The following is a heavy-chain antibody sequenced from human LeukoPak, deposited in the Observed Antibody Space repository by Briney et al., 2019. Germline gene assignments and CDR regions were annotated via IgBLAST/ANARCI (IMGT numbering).Heavy chain of an antibody. Sequence: PSETLSLTCTVSGGSISSGGYYWSWIRQHPGKGLEWIGYIYYSGSTYYNPSLKSRVTISVDTSKNQFSLKLSSVTAADTAVYYCARVGDYVWGSYRYTAFDYWGQGTLVTVSS. V-gene: IGHV4-31*03. CDR1: GGSISSGGYY. CDR2: IYYSGST. J-gene: IGHJ4*02. D-gene: IGHD3-16*02. CDR3: ARVGDYVWGSYRYTAFDY.